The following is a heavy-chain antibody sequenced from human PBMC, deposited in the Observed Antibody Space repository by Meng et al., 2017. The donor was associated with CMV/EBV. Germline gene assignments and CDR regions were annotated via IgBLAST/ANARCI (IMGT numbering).Heavy chain of an antibody. CDR3: ARDGPDIVVVPAAIRVAAAGTDYYYYYGMDV. CDR2: INPSGGST. Sequence: ASVKVSCKASGYTFTSYYMHWVRQAPGQGLEWMGIINPSGGSTSYAQKFQGRVTMTRDTSTSTVYMELSSLRSEDTAAYYCARDGPDIVVVPAAIRVAAAGTDYYYYYGMDVWGQGTTVTVSS. J-gene: IGHJ6*02. D-gene: IGHD2-2*02. CDR1: GYTFTSYY. V-gene: IGHV1-46*01.